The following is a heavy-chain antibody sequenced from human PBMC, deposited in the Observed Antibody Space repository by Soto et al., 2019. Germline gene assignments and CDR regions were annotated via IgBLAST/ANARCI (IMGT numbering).Heavy chain of an antibody. V-gene: IGHV3-30*18. CDR1: GFTFSSYG. Sequence: QVQLVESGGGVVQPGRSLRLSCAASGFTFSSYGMHWVRQAPGKGLEWVAVISYDGINKYYADSVKGRFTISRDNSKDTLYQQMNSLRAEDTAVYYGAKDRAYYDFWSGYFIDWGQGTLVTVSS. CDR3: AKDRAYYDFWSGYFID. J-gene: IGHJ4*02. CDR2: ISYDGINK. D-gene: IGHD3-3*01.